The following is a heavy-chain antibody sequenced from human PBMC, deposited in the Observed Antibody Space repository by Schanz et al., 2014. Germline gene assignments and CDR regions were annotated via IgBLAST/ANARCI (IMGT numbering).Heavy chain of an antibody. CDR1: GFTFISYD. V-gene: IGHV3-30*06. J-gene: IGHJ3*02. D-gene: IGHD3-10*01. CDR2: ISNDGSSK. Sequence: QAQLVESGGGVVQPGRSLRLSCVASGFTFISYDIHWVRQAPGKGLEWVAYISNDGSSKYYADSVKGRFTISRDNSKKTLYLQMDSLRAEDTAVYYCARGIITMVRGGDVGAFDIWGQGTMVTVSS. CDR3: ARGIITMVRGGDVGAFDI.